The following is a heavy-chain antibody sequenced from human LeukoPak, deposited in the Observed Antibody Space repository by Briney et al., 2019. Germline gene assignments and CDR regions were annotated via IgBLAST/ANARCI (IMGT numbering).Heavy chain of an antibody. CDR1: GGSISSSSYY. D-gene: IGHD3-22*01. Sequence: PSETLSLTCTVSGGSISSSSYYWGWIRQPPGKGLEWIGEINHSGSTNYNPSLKSRVTISVDTSKNQFSLKLSSVTAADTAVYYCARRGRGIYYYDSSGYYYPREYYFDYWGQGTLVTVSS. CDR2: INHSGST. J-gene: IGHJ4*02. V-gene: IGHV4-39*07. CDR3: ARRGRGIYYYDSSGYYYPREYYFDY.